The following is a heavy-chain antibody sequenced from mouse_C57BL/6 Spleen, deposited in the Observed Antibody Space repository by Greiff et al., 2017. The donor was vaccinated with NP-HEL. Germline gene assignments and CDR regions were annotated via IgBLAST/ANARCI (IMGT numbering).Heavy chain of an antibody. CDR2: INPNNGGT. CDR3: ARSPRYYGSRYYFDY. CDR1: GYTFTDYN. D-gene: IGHD1-1*01. Sequence: VQLKESGPELVKPGASVKIPCKASGYTFTDYNMDWVKQSHGKSLEWIGDINPNNGGTIYNQKFKGKATLTVDKSSSTAYMELRSLTSEDTAVYYCARSPRYYGSRYYFDYWGQSTTLTVSS. J-gene: IGHJ2*01. V-gene: IGHV1-18*01.